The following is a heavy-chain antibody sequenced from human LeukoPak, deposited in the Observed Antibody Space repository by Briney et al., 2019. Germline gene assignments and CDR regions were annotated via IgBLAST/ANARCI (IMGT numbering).Heavy chain of an antibody. CDR2: INHSGST. CDR1: GGSFSGYY. D-gene: IGHD4-23*01. Sequence: SETLSLTCAVYGGSFSGYYWSWIRQPPGKGLEWIGEINHSGSTNYNPSLKSRVTISVDTSKNQFSLKLSSVTAADTAVYYCAITAASYGGNWGYWGQGTLVTVSS. J-gene: IGHJ4*02. V-gene: IGHV4-34*01. CDR3: AITAASYGGNWGY.